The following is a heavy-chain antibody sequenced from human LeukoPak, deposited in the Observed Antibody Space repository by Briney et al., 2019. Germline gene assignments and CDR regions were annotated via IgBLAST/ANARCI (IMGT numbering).Heavy chain of an antibody. CDR3: ASDLIRYFDWFIDY. J-gene: IGHJ4*02. CDR1: GFAFSSYA. CDR2: ISYGGTNK. D-gene: IGHD3-9*01. V-gene: IGHV3-30*03. Sequence: GGSLRLSCAASGFAFSSYAMHWVRQAPGKGLEWVSVISYGGTNKFYGGSVKGRFTISRGNSKNTLYLQMNSLRAEDTAVYYCASDLIRYFDWFIDYWGQGTLVTVSS.